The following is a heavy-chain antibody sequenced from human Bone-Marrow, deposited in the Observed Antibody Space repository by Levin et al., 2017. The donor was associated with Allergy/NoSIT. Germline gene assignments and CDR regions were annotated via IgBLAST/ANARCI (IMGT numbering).Heavy chain of an antibody. CDR3: AGGLTEPRPFDH. Sequence: RSGGSLRLSCATSGFTFSDYSLSWIRQAPGKGLEWVSYIRTGGSLTTYVDSVKGRFTISRDNAKNSLYLQMNSLTTEDTAVYYCAGGLTEPRPFDHWGQGTLVTVSS. CDR2: IRTGGSLT. CDR1: GFTFSDYS. J-gene: IGHJ4*02. V-gene: IGHV3-11*06. D-gene: IGHD3-16*01.